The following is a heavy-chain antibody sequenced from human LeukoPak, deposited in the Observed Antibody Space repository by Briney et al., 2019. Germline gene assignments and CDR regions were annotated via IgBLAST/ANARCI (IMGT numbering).Heavy chain of an antibody. CDR3: ARRDDYTHGYFDY. CDR2: VYYSGST. J-gene: IGHJ4*02. V-gene: IGHV4-59*08. Sequence: PSETLSLTCTVSGGSINTYYWSWIRQPPGKGLEWIGYVYYSGSTYYNPSLKSRVTISVDTSKNQFSLRLSSVTAADTAVYYCARRDDYTHGYFDYWGQGTLVTVSS. CDR1: GGSINTYY. D-gene: IGHD2-2*02.